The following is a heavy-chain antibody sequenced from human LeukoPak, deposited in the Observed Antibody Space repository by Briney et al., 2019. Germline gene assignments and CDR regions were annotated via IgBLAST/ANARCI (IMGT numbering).Heavy chain of an antibody. D-gene: IGHD6-19*01. V-gene: IGHV3-11*04. CDR3: ARVQRGIAVALDY. J-gene: IGHJ4*02. CDR1: GGSINSYY. Sequence: PSETLSLTCTVSGGSINSYYWSWIRRPPGKGLEWVSYISTTGSSIYYADSVKGRFTISRDNVKNLLYLQMNSLRAEDTAVYYCARVQRGIAVALDYWGQGTLATVSS. CDR2: ISTTGSSI.